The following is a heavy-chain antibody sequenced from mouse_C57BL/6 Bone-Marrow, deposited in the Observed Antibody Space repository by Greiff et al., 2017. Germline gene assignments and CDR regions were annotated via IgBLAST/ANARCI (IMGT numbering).Heavy chain of an antibody. V-gene: IGHV1-55*01. J-gene: IGHJ1*03. CDR3: ARPYYSNYWYFDV. CDR2: IYPGSGST. CDR1: GYTFTSSW. D-gene: IGHD2-5*01. Sequence: QVQLQQPGAELVKPGASVKMSCKASGYTFTSSWITWVKQRPGQGLEWIGDIYPGSGSTNYNEKFKSKATLTVDTSSSTAYMQISSLTSEDSAVYYCARPYYSNYWYFDVWGTGTTVTVSS.